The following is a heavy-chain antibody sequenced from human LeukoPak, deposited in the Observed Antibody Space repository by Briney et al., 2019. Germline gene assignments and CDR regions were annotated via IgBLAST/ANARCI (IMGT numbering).Heavy chain of an antibody. J-gene: IGHJ5*02. D-gene: IGHD1-7*01. Sequence: SETLSLTCTVSGGSISSYYWSWIRQPPGKGLEWIGYIYYSGSTYYNPSLKSRVTMSVDTSKNQFSLKLSSVTAADTAVYYCARAGGTDYWFDPWGQGTLVTVSS. CDR1: GGSISSYY. CDR3: ARAGGTDYWFDP. V-gene: IGHV4-30-4*01. CDR2: IYYSGST.